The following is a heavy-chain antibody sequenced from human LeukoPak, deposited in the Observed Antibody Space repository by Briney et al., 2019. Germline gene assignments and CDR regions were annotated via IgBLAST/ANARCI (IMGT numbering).Heavy chain of an antibody. CDR2: ISSNGGST. CDR3: VKDGSIGGFGELLFYY. CDR1: GFTFSSYA. D-gene: IGHD3-10*01. J-gene: IGHJ4*02. V-gene: IGHV3-64D*06. Sequence: QPGGSLRLSCSASGFTFSSYAMHWVRQAPGKGLEYVSAISSNGGSTYYADSVKGRFTISRDNSKNTLYLQMSSLRAEDTAVYHCVKDGSIGGFGELLFYYWGQGTLVTVSS.